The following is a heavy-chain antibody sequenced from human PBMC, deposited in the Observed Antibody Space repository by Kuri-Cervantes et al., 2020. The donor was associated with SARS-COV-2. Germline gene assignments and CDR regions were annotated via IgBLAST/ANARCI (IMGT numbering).Heavy chain of an antibody. V-gene: IGHV3-7*03. CDR1: GFTFSQYA. CDR2: IKQDGSEK. D-gene: IGHD6-13*01. Sequence: GGSLRLSCTASGFTFSQYAMHWVRQAPGKGLEWVANIKQDGSEKYYVDSVKGRFTISRDNAKNTLYLQMNSLRAEDTAVYYCAKVSGSSWPLDFDYWGQGTLVTVSS. CDR3: AKVSGSSWPLDFDY. J-gene: IGHJ4*02.